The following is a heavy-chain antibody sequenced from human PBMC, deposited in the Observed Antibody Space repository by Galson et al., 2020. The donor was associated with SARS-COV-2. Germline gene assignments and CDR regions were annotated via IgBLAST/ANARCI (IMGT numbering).Heavy chain of an antibody. CDR1: GFTFSSYW. J-gene: IGHJ3*02. D-gene: IGHD3-22*01. V-gene: IGHV3-74*01. CDR2: INSDGSST. Sequence: GESLKISCAASGFTFSSYWMHWVRQAPGKGLVWVSRINSDGSSTSYADSVEGRFTISRDNAKNTLNLQMNSLRAEDTAVYYCAKEYHYDSSGPLDAFDIWGQGTMVTVSS. CDR3: AKEYHYDSSGPLDAFDI.